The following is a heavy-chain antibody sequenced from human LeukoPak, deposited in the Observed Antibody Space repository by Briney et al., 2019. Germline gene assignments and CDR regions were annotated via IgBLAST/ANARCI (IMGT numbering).Heavy chain of an antibody. CDR3: ARDPGGAATGAFYYYGMDV. CDR2: MYYSVTA. CDR1: GDSITSDY. Sequence: SETLSLTCSLSGDSITSDYGGWVRQPARKGLGWFGYMYYSVTASYNPSLKSRVSISVDTSKNQFSLNLRSVTVADTAVYYCARDPGGAATGAFYYYGMDVWGQGTTVTVSS. J-gene: IGHJ6*02. V-gene: IGHV4-59*01. D-gene: IGHD6-13*01.